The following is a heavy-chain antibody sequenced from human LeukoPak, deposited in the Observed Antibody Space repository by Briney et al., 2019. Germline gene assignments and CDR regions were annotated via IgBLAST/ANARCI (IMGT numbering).Heavy chain of an antibody. Sequence: GASVKVSCKASGGTISSYAIMWVRQAPGQGLEWMGGIIPMFDTADYAQKFQGRVTFTADESTNTVYMELSSLRSEDTAVYYCARGYSGYHDAFHIWGQGTMVTVSS. CDR2: IIPMFDTA. D-gene: IGHD1-26*01. V-gene: IGHV1-69*13. J-gene: IGHJ3*02. CDR3: ARGYSGYHDAFHI. CDR1: GGTISSYA.